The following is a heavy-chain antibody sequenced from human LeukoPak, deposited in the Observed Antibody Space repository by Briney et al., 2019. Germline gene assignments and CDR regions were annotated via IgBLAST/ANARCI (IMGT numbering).Heavy chain of an antibody. D-gene: IGHD4-17*01. CDR2: IYYSGST. CDR1: GGSISSGGYY. V-gene: IGHV4-31*03. CDR3: ARVAGGLRGTFDI. J-gene: IGHJ3*02. Sequence: PSQTLSLTCTVSGGSISSGGYYWSWIRQHPGKGLEWIGYIYYSGSTYYNPSLESRVTISVDTSKNQFSLKLSSVTAADTAVYYCARVAGGLRGTFDIWGQGTMVTVSS.